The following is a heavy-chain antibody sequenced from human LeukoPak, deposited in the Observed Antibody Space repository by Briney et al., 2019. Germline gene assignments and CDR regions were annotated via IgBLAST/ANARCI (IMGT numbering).Heavy chain of an antibody. V-gene: IGHV3-13*01. D-gene: IGHD3-22*01. J-gene: IGHJ6*02. CDR3: ARDISGGYDGLDV. CDR1: GFTFNRYD. CDR2: ISTAGDT. Sequence: GGSLRLSCAASGFTFNRYDMHWVRQVTGKGLEWVSAISTAGDTYYPGSVKGRFTVSRENAKNSLYLQMNSLSAGDTAVYYCARDISGGYDGLDVWGQGTTVTVSS.